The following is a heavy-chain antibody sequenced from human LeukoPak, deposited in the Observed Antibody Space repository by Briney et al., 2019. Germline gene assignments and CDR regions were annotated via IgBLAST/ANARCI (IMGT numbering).Heavy chain of an antibody. J-gene: IGHJ6*04. CDR1: GGSFSGYY. V-gene: IGHV4-34*01. D-gene: IGHD2-2*01. Sequence: SETLSLTCAVYGGSFSGYYWSWIRQPPGKGLEWIGEINHSGSTNYNPSLKSRVTISVDTSKNQFSLKLSSVTAADTAVYYCGESTGCYGRACGRDVWGKGTTVTVPS. CDR3: GESTGCYGRACGRDV. CDR2: INHSGST.